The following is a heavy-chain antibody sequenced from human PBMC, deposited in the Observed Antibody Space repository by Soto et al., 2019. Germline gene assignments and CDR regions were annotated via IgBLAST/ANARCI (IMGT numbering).Heavy chain of an antibody. V-gene: IGHV1-69*13. CDR3: ARGEGDGYDFDY. Sequence: ASVKVSCKASGGTFSSYAISWLRQAPGQGLEWMGGIIPIFGTANYAQKFQGRVTITADESTSTAYMELSSLRSEDTAVYYCARGEGDGYDFDYWGQGTLVTVSS. CDR2: IIPIFGTA. D-gene: IGHD5-12*01. J-gene: IGHJ4*02. CDR1: GGTFSSYA.